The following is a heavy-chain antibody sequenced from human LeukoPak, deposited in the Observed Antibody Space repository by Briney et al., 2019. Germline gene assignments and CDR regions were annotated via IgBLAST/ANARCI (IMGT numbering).Heavy chain of an antibody. D-gene: IGHD3-10*01. Sequence: GASVKVSCKASGYTFTGYYMHWVRQAPGQGLEWMGWINPNSGGTNYAQKFQGWVTMTTDTSTSTAYMELRSLRSDDTAVYYCARAVLWFGTITPSDVWGQGTTVTVSS. CDR3: ARAVLWFGTITPSDV. CDR2: INPNSGGT. J-gene: IGHJ6*02. CDR1: GYTFTGYY. V-gene: IGHV1-2*04.